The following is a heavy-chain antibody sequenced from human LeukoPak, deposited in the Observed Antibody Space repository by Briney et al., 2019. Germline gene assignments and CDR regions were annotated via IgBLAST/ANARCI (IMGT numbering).Heavy chain of an antibody. Sequence: ASVRVSCKASGYTFTNYYVHWVRQAPGRGLEWMGIINPSGGSTSYAQTFQGRVTMTRDTSTSTVYMELSRLRSDDTAVYYCARDWGTIAARPKVWNWFDPWGQGTLVTVSS. CDR3: ARDWGTIAARPKVWNWFDP. V-gene: IGHV1-46*01. CDR2: INPSGGST. D-gene: IGHD6-6*01. CDR1: GYTFTNYY. J-gene: IGHJ5*02.